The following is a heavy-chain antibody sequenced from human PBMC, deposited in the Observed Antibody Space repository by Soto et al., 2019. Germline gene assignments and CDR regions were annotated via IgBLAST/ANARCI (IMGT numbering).Heavy chain of an antibody. V-gene: IGHV3-7*01. CDR3: ARDTYYYDSSGYPDAFDI. CDR1: GFTFSSHW. J-gene: IGHJ3*02. CDR2: IKQDGSEK. D-gene: IGHD3-22*01. Sequence: GGSLRLSCAASGFTFSSHWMSWVRQAPGKGLEWVANIKQDGSEKYYVDSVKGRFTISRDNAKNSLYLQMNSLRAEDTAVYYCARDTYYYDSSGYPDAFDIWGQGTMVTVSS.